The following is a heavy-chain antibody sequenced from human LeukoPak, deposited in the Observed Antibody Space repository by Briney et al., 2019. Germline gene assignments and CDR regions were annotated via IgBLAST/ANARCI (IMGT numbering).Heavy chain of an antibody. CDR2: IYPGDSDT. J-gene: IGHJ3*02. V-gene: IGHV5-51*01. D-gene: IGHD3-3*01. CDR1: GYSFTSYW. Sequence: GESLKISCKGAGYSFTSYWIGWVRQLAGKGLERIGIIYPGDSDTRYSQSFQGQVTISADNSISTAYLQWSSLHASVTAMYYCARRREWLLPWGIWGQGTMVTVSS. CDR3: ARRREWLLPWGI.